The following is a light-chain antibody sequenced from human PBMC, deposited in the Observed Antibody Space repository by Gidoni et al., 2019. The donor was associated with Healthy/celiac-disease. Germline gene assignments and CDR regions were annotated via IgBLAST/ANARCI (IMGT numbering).Light chain of an antibody. Sequence: IEMSQLPSSLSASVGDRVTITCRASQSISSYLNWYQQKPGKAPKLLIYAAPSLQSGVPSRFSGSGSETDFTLTIRSLQPEDFATYYCQQSYSTPLTFXGXTKVXIK. J-gene: IGKJ4*01. V-gene: IGKV1-39*01. CDR3: QQSYSTPLT. CDR2: AAP. CDR1: QSISSY.